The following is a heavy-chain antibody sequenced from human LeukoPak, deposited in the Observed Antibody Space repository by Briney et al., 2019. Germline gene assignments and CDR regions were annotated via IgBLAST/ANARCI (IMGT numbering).Heavy chain of an antibody. Sequence: GESLKISCKCSGYSFSSYWIAWVRQMPGKGLELMGIIYPGDSDTTYSPSFQGQVTISADKSISTAYLKWNSLKASDTAMYFCARRRSSTLIDYWGQGTLVTVSS. D-gene: IGHD3-10*01. CDR3: ARRRSSTLIDY. V-gene: IGHV5-51*01. CDR2: IYPGDSDT. J-gene: IGHJ4*02. CDR1: GYSFSSYW.